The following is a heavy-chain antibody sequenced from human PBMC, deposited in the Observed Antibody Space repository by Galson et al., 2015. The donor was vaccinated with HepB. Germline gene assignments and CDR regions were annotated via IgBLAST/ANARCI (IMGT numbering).Heavy chain of an antibody. CDR2: ISGSGGST. V-gene: IGHV3-23*01. CDR1: GFTFSSYA. D-gene: IGHD3-22*01. J-gene: IGHJ3*02. CDR3: AKVYETSGYYSRPHYAFDI. Sequence: SLRLSCAASGFTFSSYAMTWVRQAPGKGLEWVSTISGSGGSTYYADSVKGRFTVSRDNSKNTLYLQMNSLRAEDTAVYYCAKVYETSGYYSRPHYAFDIWGQGTMVIVSS.